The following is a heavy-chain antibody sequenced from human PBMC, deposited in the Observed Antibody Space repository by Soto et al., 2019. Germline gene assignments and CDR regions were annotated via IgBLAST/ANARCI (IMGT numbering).Heavy chain of an antibody. J-gene: IGHJ6*03. CDR2: ISGSGGRT. D-gene: IGHD3-10*01. Sequence: PGGSLRLSCEACGFTFSSYAMSWVRQAPGKGLEWVSAISGSGGRTYYADSVKGRFTISRDNSKNTLYLQMNSLRAEDTAVYYCAKGTSMEYYYYYYMDVWGKGTTVTVSS. CDR1: GFTFSSYA. V-gene: IGHV3-23*01. CDR3: AKGTSMEYYYYYYMDV.